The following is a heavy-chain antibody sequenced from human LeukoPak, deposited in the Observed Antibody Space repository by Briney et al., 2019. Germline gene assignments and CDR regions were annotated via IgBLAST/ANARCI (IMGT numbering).Heavy chain of an antibody. D-gene: IGHD6-13*01. Sequence: GGSLRLSCAASGFTFRNNWMTWVRQAPGKGLEWVAHIKEDGSAQNYIDSVKGRFTISRDNAKNSLFLQMNSVRAEDTALYYCATGAAAGTGGGDYWGQGTLVTVSS. CDR3: ATGAAAGTGGGDY. CDR1: GFTFRNNW. CDR2: IKEDGSAQ. V-gene: IGHV3-7*03. J-gene: IGHJ4*02.